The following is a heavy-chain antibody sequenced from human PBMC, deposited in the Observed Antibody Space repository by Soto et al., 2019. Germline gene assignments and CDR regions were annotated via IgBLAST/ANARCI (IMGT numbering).Heavy chain of an antibody. CDR1: GASISRYY. V-gene: IGHV4-59*01. CDR3: ARGRSEYYYDSPHYFDY. J-gene: IGHJ4*02. CDR2: LYNTGST. D-gene: IGHD3-22*01. Sequence: SETLSLTCTVSGASISRYYWSWIRQSPGKGLEWIGYLYNTGSTIYNPSLKSRVTISVDTSKNQFSLKLSSVTAADTAVYYCARGRSEYYYDSPHYFDYWGQGTLVTVSS.